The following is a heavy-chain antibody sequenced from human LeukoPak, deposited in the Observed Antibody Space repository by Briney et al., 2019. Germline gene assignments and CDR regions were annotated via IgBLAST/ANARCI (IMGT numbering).Heavy chain of an antibody. CDR3: ARDRLSSSWFDP. CDR1: GYTFTGYY. Sequence: ASVKVSCKASGYTFTGYYMHWVRQAPGQGLEWMGWINPNSGGTNYAQKFQGRVTMTRDTSISTAYMELSRLRSDDTAVYYCARDRLSSSWFDPWGQGTLVTVSS. V-gene: IGHV1-2*02. J-gene: IGHJ5*02. CDR2: INPNSGGT. D-gene: IGHD6-6*01.